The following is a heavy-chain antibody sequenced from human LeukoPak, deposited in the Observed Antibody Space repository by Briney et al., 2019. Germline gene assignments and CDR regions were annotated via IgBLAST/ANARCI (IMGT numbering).Heavy chain of an antibody. J-gene: IGHJ4*02. Sequence: GGSLRLSCADSGFTFSSYSMNWVRQAPGKGLEWVSSISSSSSYICYADSVKGRFTISRDNAKNSLYLQMNSLRAEDTAVYYCARDVRPRYYFDYWGQGTLVTVSS. CDR2: ISSSSSYI. CDR3: ARDVRPRYYFDY. CDR1: GFTFSSYS. V-gene: IGHV3-21*01.